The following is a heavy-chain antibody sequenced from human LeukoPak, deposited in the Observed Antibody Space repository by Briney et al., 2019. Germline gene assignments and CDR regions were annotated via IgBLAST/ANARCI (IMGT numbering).Heavy chain of an antibody. CDR2: IYYTGST. J-gene: IGHJ4*03. CDR1: GGSISSYY. V-gene: IGHV4-39*07. D-gene: IGHD3-10*01. CDR3: AREDGSGTYYRDY. Sequence: PSETLSLTCTVSGGSISSYYWGWIRQTPGKGLEWIGTIYYTGSTYFNPSLKSRASISLDTSKNQFSLRLNSVTAADTAVYYCAREDGSGTYYRDYWGQGTTVTVSS.